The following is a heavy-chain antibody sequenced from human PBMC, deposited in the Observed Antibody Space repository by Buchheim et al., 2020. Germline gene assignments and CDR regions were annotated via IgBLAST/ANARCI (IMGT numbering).Heavy chain of an antibody. D-gene: IGHD2-2*01. V-gene: IGHV4-30-2*01. J-gene: IGHJ5*02. CDR1: GGSISSGGYS. CDR2: IYHSGST. CDR3: ARGPLVVPAASSGFDP. Sequence: QLQESGSGLVKPSQTLSLTCAVSGGSISSGGYSWSWIRQPPGKGLEWIGYIYHSGSTYYNPSLKSRVTISVDRSKNQFSLKLSSVTAADTAVYYCARGPLVVPAASSGFDPWGQGTL.